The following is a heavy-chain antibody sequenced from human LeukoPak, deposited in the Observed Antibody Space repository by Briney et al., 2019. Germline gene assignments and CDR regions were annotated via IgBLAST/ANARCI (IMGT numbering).Heavy chain of an antibody. V-gene: IGHV1-69*01. CDR1: GGTFISYA. Sequence: SVKVSCKASGGTFISYAISWVRQAPGQGLEWMGGIIPIFGTANYAQKFQGRVTITADESTSTAYMELSSLRSEDTAVYYCARTVDYYYGMDVWGQGTTVTVSS. J-gene: IGHJ6*02. D-gene: IGHD2-21*02. CDR2: IIPIFGTA. CDR3: ARTVDYYYGMDV.